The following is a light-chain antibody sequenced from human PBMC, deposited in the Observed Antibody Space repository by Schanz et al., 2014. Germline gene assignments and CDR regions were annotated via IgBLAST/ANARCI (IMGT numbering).Light chain of an antibody. J-gene: IGLJ3*02. CDR1: TSKSGSYY. V-gene: IGLV1-47*01. CDR2: RDS. Sequence: HSVLTQPPSASGTPGQRITISCSGSTSKSGSYYVYWYQQLPGTAPRLLISRDSQRPSGVPDRFSGYRSGTSASLVISGLRSEDEADYFCATWDGSFGVFGGGTKVTVL. CDR3: ATWDGSFGV.